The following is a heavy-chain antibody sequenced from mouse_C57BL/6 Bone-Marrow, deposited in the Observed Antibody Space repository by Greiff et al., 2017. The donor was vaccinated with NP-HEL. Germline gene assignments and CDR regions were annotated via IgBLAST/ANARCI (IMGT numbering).Heavy chain of an antibody. J-gene: IGHJ2*01. Sequence: EVNVVESGGGLVQPGESLKLSCESNEYEFPSHDMSWVRKTPEKRLELVAAINSDGGSTYYPDTMERRFIISRDNTKKTLYLQMSSLRSEDTALYYCARQPYIVTTRDYWGQGTTLTVSS. CDR2: INSDGGST. CDR3: ARQPYIVTTRDY. D-gene: IGHD2-5*01. V-gene: IGHV5-2*01. CDR1: EYEFPSHD.